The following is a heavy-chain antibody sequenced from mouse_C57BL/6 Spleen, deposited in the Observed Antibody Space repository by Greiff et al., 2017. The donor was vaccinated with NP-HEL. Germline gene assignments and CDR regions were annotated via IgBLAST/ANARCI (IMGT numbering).Heavy chain of an antibody. D-gene: IGHD2-4*01. CDR2: ISGGGGNT. J-gene: IGHJ4*01. Sequence: DVKLVESGGGLVKPGGSLKLSCAASGFTFSSYTMSWVRQTPEKRLEWVATISGGGGNTYYPDSVKGRFTISRDNAKNTLYLQMSSLRSEDTALYYCARLLYDYDGGSAMDYWGQGTSVTVSS. V-gene: IGHV5-9*01. CDR1: GFTFSSYT. CDR3: ARLLYDYDGGSAMDY.